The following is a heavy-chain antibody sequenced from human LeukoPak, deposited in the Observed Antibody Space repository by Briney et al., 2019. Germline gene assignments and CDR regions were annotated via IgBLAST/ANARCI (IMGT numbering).Heavy chain of an antibody. CDR3: ARSPFACSSTSCYTQGFDY. J-gene: IGHJ4*02. CDR1: DGSISSYY. Sequence: SETLSLTCTVSDGSISSYYWSWIRQPAGKGLEWIGRIYTSGSTNYNPSLKSRVTMSVDTSKNQFSLKLSSVTAADTAVYYCARSPFACSSTSCYTQGFDYWGQGTLVTVSS. CDR2: IYTSGST. V-gene: IGHV4-4*07. D-gene: IGHD2-2*02.